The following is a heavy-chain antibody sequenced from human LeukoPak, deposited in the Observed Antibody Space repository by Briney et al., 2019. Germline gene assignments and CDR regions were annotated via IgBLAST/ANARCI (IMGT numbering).Heavy chain of an antibody. Sequence: SETLSLTCTVSGGSISSGGYYWSWIRQHPGKGLEWIGYIYYSGSTYYNPSLKSRVTISVDTSKNQFSLKLSSVTAADTAVYYCARVNVHWFDPWGQGTLVTVSS. J-gene: IGHJ5*02. CDR1: GGSISSGGYY. CDR3: ARVNVHWFDP. V-gene: IGHV4-31*03. D-gene: IGHD6-6*01. CDR2: IYYSGST.